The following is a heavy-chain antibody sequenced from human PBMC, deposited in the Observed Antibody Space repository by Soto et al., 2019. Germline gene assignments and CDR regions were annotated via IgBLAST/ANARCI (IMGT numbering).Heavy chain of an antibody. Sequence: GGSLRLSCAASGFTFSSYAMSWVRQAPGKGLEWVSAISASGGSTYYADSAKGRFTISRDNSKNTMYLQMNSLRAEDTAVYYCARAAASIHNARVIDVWGQGTTVTVSS. D-gene: IGHD6-13*01. V-gene: IGHV3-23*01. CDR3: ARAAASIHNARVIDV. CDR2: ISASGGST. J-gene: IGHJ6*02. CDR1: GFTFSSYA.